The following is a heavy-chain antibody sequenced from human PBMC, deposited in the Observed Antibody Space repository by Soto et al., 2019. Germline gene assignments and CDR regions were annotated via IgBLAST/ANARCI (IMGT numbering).Heavy chain of an antibody. D-gene: IGHD6-19*01. J-gene: IGHJ4*02. Sequence: ASVKVSCKVSGYALTELSMHWVRQAPGKGLEWMGGFDPEDGETIYAQKFQGRVTMTDDTSTNTAYMELSSLRSEDTAFYYCATRLAVADSGDLDYWGQGTLVTVYS. CDR2: FDPEDGET. CDR1: GYALTELS. CDR3: ATRLAVADSGDLDY. V-gene: IGHV1-24*01.